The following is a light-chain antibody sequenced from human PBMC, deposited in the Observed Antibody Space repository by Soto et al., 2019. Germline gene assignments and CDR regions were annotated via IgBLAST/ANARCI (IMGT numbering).Light chain of an antibody. V-gene: IGKV3-11*01. CDR2: DAS. CDR3: QQRSNWPPLT. J-gene: IGKJ4*01. CDR1: ETVSIN. Sequence: ERVMTQSPATLSVSPGERATLSCRASETVSINLAWFQQKPGQAPRLLIYDASNRATGIPARFSGSGSGTDFTLTISSLEPEDFAVYYCQQRSNWPPLTFGGGTKVDIK.